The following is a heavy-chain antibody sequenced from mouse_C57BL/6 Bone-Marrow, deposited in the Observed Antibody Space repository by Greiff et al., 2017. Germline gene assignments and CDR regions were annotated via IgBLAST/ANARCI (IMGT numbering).Heavy chain of an antibody. CDR1: GYAFSSSW. D-gene: IGHD4-1*01. CDR2: IYPGDGDT. J-gene: IGHJ2*01. CDR3: ARWDWDGYFDY. Sequence: VKLMESGPELVKPGASVKISCKASGYAFSSSWMNWVKQRPGKGLEWIGRIYPGDGDTNYNGKFKGKATLTAGKSSSTAYMQLSSLTSEDSAVYFCARWDWDGYFDYWGQGTTLTVSS. V-gene: IGHV1-82*01.